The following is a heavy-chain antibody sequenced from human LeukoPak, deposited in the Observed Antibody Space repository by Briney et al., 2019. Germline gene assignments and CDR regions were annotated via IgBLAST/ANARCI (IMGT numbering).Heavy chain of an antibody. CDR2: IYPGDSIT. J-gene: IGHJ4*02. CDR1: GYSFTSYW. V-gene: IGHV5-51*01. CDR3: ARMIGRYWVY. Sequence: GESLKISCKGSGYSFTSYWIGWVRQMPGKGLGWMGIIYPGDSITRYSPSFQGQVTISADKSISAAYLQWSSLKASDTAVYYCARMIGRYWVYWGQGTLVTVSS. D-gene: IGHD3-9*01.